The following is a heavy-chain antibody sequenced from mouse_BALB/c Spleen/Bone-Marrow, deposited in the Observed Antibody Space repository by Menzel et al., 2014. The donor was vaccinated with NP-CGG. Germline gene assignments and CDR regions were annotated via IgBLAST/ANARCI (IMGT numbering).Heavy chain of an antibody. Sequence: QVQLQQSGAELVRPGTSVKVSCKASGYAFTNYLIEWVKQRPGQGLEWIGVINSGSGATDYNEKFKGKATLTADKSSSTAYMHLSSLTSDDSAVYFCAREHGDYWGQGTSVTVSS. J-gene: IGHJ4*01. V-gene: IGHV1-54*01. CDR2: INSGSGAT. CDR1: GYAFTNYL. CDR3: AREHGDY.